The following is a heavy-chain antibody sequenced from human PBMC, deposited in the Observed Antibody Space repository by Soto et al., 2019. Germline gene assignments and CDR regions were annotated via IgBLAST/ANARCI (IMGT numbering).Heavy chain of an antibody. V-gene: IGHV3-33*01. CDR3: ARDEGLGVNYYYYGMDV. CDR2: IWYDGSNK. CDR1: GFTFSSYG. Sequence: QVQLVESGGGVVQPGRSLRLSCAASGFTFSSYGMHWVRQAPGKGLEWVAVIWYDGSNKYYADSVKGRFTISRDNSKNMLYLQMNSLSAEDTAVYYCARDEGLGVNYYYYGMDVWGQGTTVTVSS. J-gene: IGHJ6*02. D-gene: IGHD3-10*01.